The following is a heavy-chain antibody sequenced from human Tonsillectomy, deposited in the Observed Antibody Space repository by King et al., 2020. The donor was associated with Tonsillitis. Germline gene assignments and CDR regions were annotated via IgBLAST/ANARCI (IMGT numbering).Heavy chain of an antibody. CDR3: ARNYRNLVGALYFDL. J-gene: IGHJ2*01. CDR2: IDWDDDK. V-gene: IGHV2-70*11. Sequence: VTLKESGPALVKPTQTLTLTCTFSGFSLSTSGMCVSWIRQPPGKALEWLARIDWDDDKKYSTSLKTRLTISKDTSKNQVVLTMTNMDPVDTGTYYCARNYRNLVGALYFDLWGRGTLVTVSS. CDR1: GFSLSTSGMC. D-gene: IGHD1-26*01.